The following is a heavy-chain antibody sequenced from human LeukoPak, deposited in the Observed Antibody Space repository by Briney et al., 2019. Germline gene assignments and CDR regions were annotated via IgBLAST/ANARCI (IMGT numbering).Heavy chain of an antibody. V-gene: IGHV4-59*01. J-gene: IGHJ3*02. CDR1: GGSLSSYY. CDR2: IYYSGST. D-gene: IGHD6-19*01. Sequence: SETLSLTCTVSGGSLSSYYWSWIRQPPGKGLEWIGYIYYSGSTNYNPSLKSRVTISVDTSKNQFSLKLSSVTAADTAVYYCARATYSSGWSSAFDIWGQGTMVTVSS. CDR3: ARATYSSGWSSAFDI.